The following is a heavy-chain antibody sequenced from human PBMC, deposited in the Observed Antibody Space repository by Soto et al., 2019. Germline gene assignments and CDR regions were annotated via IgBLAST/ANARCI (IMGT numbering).Heavy chain of an antibody. Sequence: ASVKVSCQASGYTFTSYGISWVRQAPGQGLEWMGWISAYNGNTNYAQKLQGRVTMTTDTSTSTAYMELRSLRSDDTAVYYCARDKRAFIAAAGKHYYYYYMDVWGKGTTVTVSS. D-gene: IGHD6-13*01. J-gene: IGHJ6*03. CDR2: ISAYNGNT. V-gene: IGHV1-18*01. CDR1: GYTFTSYG. CDR3: ARDKRAFIAAAGKHYYYYYMDV.